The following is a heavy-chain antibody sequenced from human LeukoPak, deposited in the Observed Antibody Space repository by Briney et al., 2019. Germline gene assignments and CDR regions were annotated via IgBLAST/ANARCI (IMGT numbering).Heavy chain of an antibody. CDR1: GYTFTGYY. D-gene: IGHD1-26*01. V-gene: IGHV1-2*02. J-gene: IGHJ4*02. CDR3: ARGIVGASSGDY. CDR2: INPNSGGT. Sequence: ASVKVSCKASGYTFTGYYMHWVRQAPGQGLEWMGWINPNSGGTNYAQKFQGRVTMTRDTSTSTVYMELSSLRSEDTAVYYCARGIVGASSGDYWGQGTLVTVSS.